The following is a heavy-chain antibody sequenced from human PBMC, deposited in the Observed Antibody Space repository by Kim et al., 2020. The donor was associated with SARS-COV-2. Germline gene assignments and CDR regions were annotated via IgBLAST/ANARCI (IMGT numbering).Heavy chain of an antibody. V-gene: IGHV1-46*01. J-gene: IGHJ6*02. Sequence: ASVKVSCKASGYTFTSYYMHWVRQAPGQGLEWMGIINPSGGSTSYAQKFQGRVTMTRDTSTSTVYMELSSLRSEDTAVYYCARDEYSSSWYGVGYYYYGMDVWGQGTTVTVSS. CDR3: ARDEYSSSWYGVGYYYYGMDV. CDR1: GYTFTSYY. D-gene: IGHD6-13*01. CDR2: INPSGGST.